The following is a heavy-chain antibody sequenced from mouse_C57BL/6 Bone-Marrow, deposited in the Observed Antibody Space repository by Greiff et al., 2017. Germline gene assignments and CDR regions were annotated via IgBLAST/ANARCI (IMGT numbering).Heavy chain of an antibody. CDR1: GYTFTSYG. V-gene: IGHV1-81*01. Sequence: VMLVESGAELARPGASVKLSCKASGYTFTSYGISWVKQRTGQGLEWIGEIYPRSGNTYYNEKFKGKATLTADKSSSTAYMELRSLTSEDSAVYFCARDITTDAMDYWGQGTSVTVSS. CDR2: IYPRSGNT. J-gene: IGHJ4*01. D-gene: IGHD1-1*01. CDR3: ARDITTDAMDY.